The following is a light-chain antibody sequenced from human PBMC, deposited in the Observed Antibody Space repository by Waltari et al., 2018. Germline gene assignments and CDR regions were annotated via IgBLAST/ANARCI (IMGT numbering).Light chain of an antibody. CDR2: AAS. Sequence: DIQLTQSPSFLSASVGDRVTITCRASQGISSYLAWYQQKPGQAPKLLIYAASTLQSGVPSRFSGSGSGTEFTLTISSLQPEDFATYCCQQLNSYSYTFGQGTKLEIK. J-gene: IGKJ2*01. V-gene: IGKV1-9*01. CDR1: QGISSY. CDR3: QQLNSYSYT.